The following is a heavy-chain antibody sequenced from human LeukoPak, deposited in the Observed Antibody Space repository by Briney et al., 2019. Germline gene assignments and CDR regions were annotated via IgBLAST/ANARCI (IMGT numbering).Heavy chain of an antibody. CDR1: GGTFSSYA. CDR3: AREVNTMIVVGRRFDY. V-gene: IGHV1-69*04. CDR2: IIPILGIA. D-gene: IGHD3-22*01. Sequence: ASVKVSCKASGGTFSSYAISWVRLAPGQGLEWMGRIIPILGIANYAQKFQGRVTITADKSTSTAYMELSSLRSEDTAVYYCAREVNTMIVVGRRFDYWGQGTLVTVSS. J-gene: IGHJ4*02.